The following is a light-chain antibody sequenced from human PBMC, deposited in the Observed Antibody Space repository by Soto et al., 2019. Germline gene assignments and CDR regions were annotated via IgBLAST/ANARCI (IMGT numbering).Light chain of an antibody. CDR3: QQYGNSPVT. V-gene: IGKV3-20*01. CDR2: GSS. CDR1: QSIGSIY. Sequence: EVVLTQSPGTLSLSPGESATLSCRASQSIGSIYLAWYQQKPGQAPRLLIYGSSSRATGVPDRFGGSGSGTDFTLTISSLEPEDFAVYYCQQYGNSPVTFGQGTKVDIK. J-gene: IGKJ1*01.